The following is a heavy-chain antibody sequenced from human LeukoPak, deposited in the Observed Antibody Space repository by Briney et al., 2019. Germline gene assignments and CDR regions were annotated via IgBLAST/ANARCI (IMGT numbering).Heavy chain of an antibody. D-gene: IGHD6-13*01. CDR3: ARQTGYSSSWYLNWFDP. Sequence: AASLQISCKGAGYSFTSYWIGWVRRMPGKGLEGMGIIYPGDSDTRYSPSFQGQVTISADKSISTAYLQWSSLKASDTAMYYCARQTGYSSSWYLNWFDPWGQGTLVTVSS. CDR1: GYSFTSYW. V-gene: IGHV5-51*01. CDR2: IYPGDSDT. J-gene: IGHJ5*02.